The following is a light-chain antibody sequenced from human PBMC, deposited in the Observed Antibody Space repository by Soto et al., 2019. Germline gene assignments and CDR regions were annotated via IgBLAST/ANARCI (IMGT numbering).Light chain of an antibody. CDR3: CSYAGSSTFEV. Sequence: QSVLTQPAPLSGAPGQSITNSCPGNSSDVGSYNLVSWYQQHPGKAPKLMIYDGSKRPSGVSNRFSGSKSGNTASLTISGLQAEDEADYYCCSYAGSSTFEVFGTGTKVTVL. J-gene: IGLJ1*01. CDR2: DGS. CDR1: SSDVGSYNL. V-gene: IGLV2-23*03.